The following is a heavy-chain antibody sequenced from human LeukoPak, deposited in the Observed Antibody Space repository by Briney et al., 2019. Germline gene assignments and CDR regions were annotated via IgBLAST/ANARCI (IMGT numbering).Heavy chain of an antibody. CDR2: INPNSGGT. CDR1: GYTFTGYY. D-gene: IGHD3-22*01. J-gene: IGHJ4*02. CDR3: ARTTYYDSSGYYYVQFDY. V-gene: IGHV1-2*02. Sequence: ASVKVSCKASGYTFTGYYMHWVRQAPEQGLEWMGWINPNSGGTNYAQKFQGRVTMTRDTSISTAYMELSRLRSDDTAVYYCARTTYYDSSGYYYVQFDYWGQGTLVTVSS.